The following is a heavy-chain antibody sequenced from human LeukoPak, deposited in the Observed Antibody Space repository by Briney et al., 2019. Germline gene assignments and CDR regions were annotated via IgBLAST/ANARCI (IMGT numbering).Heavy chain of an antibody. CDR1: GFTFSSYE. D-gene: IGHD6-19*01. V-gene: IGHV3-48*03. CDR3: ARASSGRGYYYYYMDV. J-gene: IGHJ6*03. Sequence: GGSLRLSCAASGFTFSSYEMNWVRQAPGKGREWVSYISSSGSTIYYADSVKGRFTISRDNAKNSLYLQMNSLRAEDTAVYYCARASSGRGYYYYYMDVWGKGTKVTVSS. CDR2: ISSSGSTI.